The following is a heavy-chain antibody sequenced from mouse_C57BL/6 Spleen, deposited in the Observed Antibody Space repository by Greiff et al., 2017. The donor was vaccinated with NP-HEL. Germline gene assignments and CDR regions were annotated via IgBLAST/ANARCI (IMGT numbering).Heavy chain of an antibody. CDR1: GYTFTSYW. D-gene: IGHD4-1*01. J-gene: IGHJ3*01. Sequence: VQLQQPGAELVMPGASVKLSCKASGYTFTSYWMHWVKQRPGQGLEWIGEIDPSDSYTNYNQKFKGKSTLTVDKSSSTAYMQLSSLTSEDSAVYYCARRDWDTWFAYWGQGTLVTVSA. CDR2: IDPSDSYT. V-gene: IGHV1-69*01. CDR3: ARRDWDTWFAY.